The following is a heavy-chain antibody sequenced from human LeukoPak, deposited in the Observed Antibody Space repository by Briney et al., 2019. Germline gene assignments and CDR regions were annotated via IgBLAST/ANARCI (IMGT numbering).Heavy chain of an antibody. CDR2: IWYDGSNK. J-gene: IGHJ3*02. Sequence: SGGSLRLSCAASGFTFSRYGMHWVRQAPGKGLEWVAVIWYDGSNKYYADSVKGRFTISRDNSKNTLYLQMNSLRAEDTAVYYCARAREMDDAFDIWGQGTMATVSS. D-gene: IGHD2-8*01. CDR3: ARAREMDDAFDI. CDR1: GFTFSRYG. V-gene: IGHV3-33*01.